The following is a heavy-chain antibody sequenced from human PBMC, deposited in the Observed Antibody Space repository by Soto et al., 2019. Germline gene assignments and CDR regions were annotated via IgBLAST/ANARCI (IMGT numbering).Heavy chain of an antibody. J-gene: IGHJ6*02. D-gene: IGHD3-16*01. CDR3: VREVDLTAHRPQYYRGLDI. CDR1: GFTFITYI. V-gene: IGHV3-21*01. CDR2: IGGVTNYI. Sequence: EVQLVESGGGLVQPGGSLRLSCETSGFTFITYIMHWVRQAPGKGLERVASIGGVTNYINYADSVKGRFNISRDNAVKSMYLQMDSLSVEDTGVYYCVREVDLTAHRPQYYRGLDIWGQGTTVTVSS.